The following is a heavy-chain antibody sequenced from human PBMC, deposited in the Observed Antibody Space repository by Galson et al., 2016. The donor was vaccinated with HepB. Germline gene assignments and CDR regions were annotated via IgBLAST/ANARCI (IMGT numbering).Heavy chain of an antibody. CDR3: ARVGVIPYYYYGMDV. CDR2: INSDGSST. D-gene: IGHD3-10*01. CDR1: GFTFTSYW. V-gene: IGHV3-74*01. Sequence: SLRLSCAASGFTFTSYWIHWVRQVPGQGLEWVSRINSDGSSTYYADSVKGRFTISRDNAKNTVYLQMNSLRVEDTAVYYCARVGVIPYYYYGMDVWGQGTMVIVSS. J-gene: IGHJ6*01.